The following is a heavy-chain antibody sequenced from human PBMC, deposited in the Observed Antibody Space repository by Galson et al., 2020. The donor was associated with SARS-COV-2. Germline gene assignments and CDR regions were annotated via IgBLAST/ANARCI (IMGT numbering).Heavy chain of an antibody. CDR3: ARPINHDYRGWFDP. CDR1: GFTFSSYG. V-gene: IGHV3-30-3*01. Sequence: TGASLKISCAAPGFTFSSYGMHWVRHAPGKGLEWVPVISYDGSNSYHSDSVKGRFTISKDNTKNTLYLQMNNLRAEDTAVYYCARPINHDYRGWFDPWGQGTLVTVSS. CDR2: ISYDGSNS. D-gene: IGHD4-4*01. J-gene: IGHJ5*02.